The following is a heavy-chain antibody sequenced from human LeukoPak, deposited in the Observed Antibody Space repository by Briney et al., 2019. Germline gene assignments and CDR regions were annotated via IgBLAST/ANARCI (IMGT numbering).Heavy chain of an antibody. V-gene: IGHV3-23*01. D-gene: IGHD2-21*01. CDR1: GFTVSSNY. J-gene: IGHJ3*02. CDR3: WVAGAFDI. CDR2: ISGSGGST. Sequence: PGGSRRLSCAASGFTVSSNYMSWVRQAPGKGLEWVSAISGSGGSTYYADSVKGRFTISRDNSKNTLYMQMNSLRAEDTAVYYCWVAGAFDIWGQGTMVTVSS.